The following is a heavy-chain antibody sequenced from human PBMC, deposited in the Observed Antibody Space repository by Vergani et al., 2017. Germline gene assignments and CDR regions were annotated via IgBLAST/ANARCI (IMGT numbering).Heavy chain of an antibody. Sequence: QVQLQESGPGLVKPSETLSLTCTVSGGSISSYYWSWIRQPPGKGLEWIGSGTTYYNPSLRSRVTISVDTSKNQFSLNLNSVTAADTAVYYCARQPLLSTVITAYYFDFWGQGTLVTVSS. CDR2: SGTT. V-gene: IGHV4-59*04. CDR3: ARQPLLSTVITAYYFDF. CDR1: GGSISSYY. D-gene: IGHD3-10*01. J-gene: IGHJ4*02.